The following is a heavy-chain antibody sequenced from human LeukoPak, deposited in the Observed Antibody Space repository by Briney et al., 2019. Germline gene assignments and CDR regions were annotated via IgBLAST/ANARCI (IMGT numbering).Heavy chain of an antibody. CDR3: ARLLPLRYFDWLPLYGMDV. J-gene: IGHJ6*02. D-gene: IGHD3-9*01. CDR2: IYYSGST. CDR1: GGSISSYY. V-gene: IGHV4-59*08. Sequence: SETLSLTCTVSGGSISSYYWSWIRQPPGKGLEWIGYIYYSGSTNYNPSLKSRVTISVDTSKNQFSLKLSSVTAADTAVYYCARLLPLRYFDWLPLYGMDVWGQGTRSPSP.